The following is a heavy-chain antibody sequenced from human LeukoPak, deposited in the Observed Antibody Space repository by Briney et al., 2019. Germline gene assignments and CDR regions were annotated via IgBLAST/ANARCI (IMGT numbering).Heavy chain of an antibody. CDR2: IRNDGSNE. J-gene: IGHJ4*02. D-gene: IGHD3-16*01. CDR3: AKDDPVCDY. V-gene: IGHV3-30*02. Sequence: GGSLRVSCVASGSTFSTYGMHWVRQAPGKGLEWVAFIRNDGSNEYYADSVKGRFTISRDDSKSTLYLQMNSLTSDDTAVYYCAKDDPVCDYWGQGTLVTVSS. CDR1: GSTFSTYG.